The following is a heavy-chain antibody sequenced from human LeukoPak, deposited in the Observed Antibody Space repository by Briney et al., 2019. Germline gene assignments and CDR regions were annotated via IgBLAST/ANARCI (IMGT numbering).Heavy chain of an antibody. CDR2: IYTSGST. CDR3: ARYHSSGLYFDY. D-gene: IGHD6-19*01. CDR1: GDSISGFY. J-gene: IGHJ4*02. Sequence: SEILSLTCTVSGDSISGFYWSWIRQPAGKGLELIGRIYTSGSTNYNPSLKSRVTMSVDTSKNHFSLKVSSVTAADTAVYYCARYHSSGLYFDYWGQGTLVTVSS. V-gene: IGHV4-4*07.